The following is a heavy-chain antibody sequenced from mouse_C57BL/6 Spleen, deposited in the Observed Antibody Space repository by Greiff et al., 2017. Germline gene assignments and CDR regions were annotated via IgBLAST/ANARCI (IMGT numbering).Heavy chain of an antibody. Sequence: QLQQPFSALFPPFSSFNMSCKSSGYTFTSYWITWVTQRPGQGLEWIGDIYPGSGSTNYNEKFKSKATLTVDTSSSTAYMQLSSLTSEDSAVYYCARSYYGNYGAMDYWGQGTSVTVSS. CDR1: GYTFTSYW. J-gene: IGHJ4*01. CDR3: ARSYYGNYGAMDY. D-gene: IGHD2-10*01. V-gene: IGHV1-55*01. CDR2: IYPGSGST.